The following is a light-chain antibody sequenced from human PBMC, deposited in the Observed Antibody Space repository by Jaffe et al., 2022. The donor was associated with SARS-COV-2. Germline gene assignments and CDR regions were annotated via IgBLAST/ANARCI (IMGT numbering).Light chain of an antibody. V-gene: IGKV1-39*01. Sequence: DIQMTQSPSSLSASVGDRVTITCRASQNISSSLNWYQQKPGKAPKLLIYAASSFQSGVPSTFSGSGSGTDFTLTISSLQPEDFATYYCQQSYSTPYTFGQGTRLEIK. J-gene: IGKJ2*01. CDR1: QNISSS. CDR3: QQSYSTPYT. CDR2: AAS.